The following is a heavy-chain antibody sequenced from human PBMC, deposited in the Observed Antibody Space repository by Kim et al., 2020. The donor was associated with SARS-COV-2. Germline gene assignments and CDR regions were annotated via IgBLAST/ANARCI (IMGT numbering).Heavy chain of an antibody. V-gene: IGHV4-39*01. CDR2: INYSGST. CDR1: GGFISSSNYH. D-gene: IGHD6-19*01. J-gene: IGHJ5*02. CDR3: ARQGQDTSGWLFDP. Sequence: SETLSLTCTVSGGFISSSNYHWGWIRQPPGKGLEWIGSINYSGSTHYNPSLKSRVTIFVDTSSNQFSLNLRSVTAADTAVYYCARQGQDTSGWLFDPWGRGTLVTVSS.